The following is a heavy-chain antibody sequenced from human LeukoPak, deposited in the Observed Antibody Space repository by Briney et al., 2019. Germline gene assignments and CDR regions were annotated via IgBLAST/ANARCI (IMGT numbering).Heavy chain of an antibody. V-gene: IGHV3-66*01. J-gene: IGHJ3*02. CDR1: GFTVSSNY. D-gene: IGHD2-15*01. CDR3: ARVVVAAFDAFDI. CDR2: IYSGGST. Sequence: GGSLRLSCAASGFTVSSNYMSWVRQAPGKGLEWVSVIYSGGSTYYADSVKGRCTISRDNSKNTLYLQMNSLRAEDTAVYYCARVVVAAFDAFDIWGQGTMVTVSS.